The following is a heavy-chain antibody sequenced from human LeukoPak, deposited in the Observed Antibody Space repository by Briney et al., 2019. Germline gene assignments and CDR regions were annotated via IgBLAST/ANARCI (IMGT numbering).Heavy chain of an antibody. CDR1: GFTFSSYS. J-gene: IGHJ4*02. CDR2: ISSSSSYI. D-gene: IGHD4-17*01. CDR3: ARDPVTTVTTDY. Sequence: GGSLRPSCAASGFTFSSYSMNWVRQAPGKGLEWVSSISSSSSYIYYADSVKGRFTISRDNAKNSLYLQMNSLRAEDTAVYYCARDPVTTVTTDYWGQGTLVTVSS. V-gene: IGHV3-21*01.